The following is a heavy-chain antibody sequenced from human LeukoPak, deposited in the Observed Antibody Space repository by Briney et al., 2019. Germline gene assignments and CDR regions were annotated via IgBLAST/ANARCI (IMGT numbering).Heavy chain of an antibody. D-gene: IGHD4-17*01. CDR1: DDSFSSHC. Sequence: SETLSLTCAVSDDSFSSHCWTWIRQPPGKGLEWIGYISYIGTTNYNPSPKSRVTLSIDTSKNQFSLKLRSVTAADTAVYYCARDLVTVTKGFDIWGQGTMVSVSS. J-gene: IGHJ3*02. CDR2: ISYIGTT. CDR3: ARDLVTVTKGFDI. V-gene: IGHV4-59*11.